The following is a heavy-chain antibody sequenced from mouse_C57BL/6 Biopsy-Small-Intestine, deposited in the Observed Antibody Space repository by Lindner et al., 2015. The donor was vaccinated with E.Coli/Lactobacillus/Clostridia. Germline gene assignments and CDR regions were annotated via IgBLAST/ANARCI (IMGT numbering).Heavy chain of an antibody. CDR3: ARGDGYNYY. Sequence: SVKVSCKASGYAFTNYHINWVRQASGQGLEWVGWLDTNNGNTGYGQKFQGRVTMTRDTSITTAYMELSSLISEDTAVYYCARGDGYNYYWGQGTPVTVSS. J-gene: IGHJ4*01. D-gene: IGHD1-2*01. V-gene: IGHV1-84*02. CDR2: LDTNNGNT. CDR1: GYAFTNYH.